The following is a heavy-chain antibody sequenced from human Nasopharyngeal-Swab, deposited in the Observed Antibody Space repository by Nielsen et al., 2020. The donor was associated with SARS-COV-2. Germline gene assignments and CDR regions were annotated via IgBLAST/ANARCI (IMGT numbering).Heavy chain of an antibody. CDR1: GFTVSAFG. D-gene: IGHD3-9*01. V-gene: IGHV3-33*05. Sequence: GESLKISCAASGFTVSAFGMHWVRQAPGEVLEWVAHISYDGHTQYYSDSVKGRFTISRDNSKNTLYLQMNSLRAEDTAVYYCAKEGITDWLFLDYWGQGTLVTVSS. J-gene: IGHJ4*02. CDR3: AKEGITDWLFLDY. CDR2: ISYDGHTQ.